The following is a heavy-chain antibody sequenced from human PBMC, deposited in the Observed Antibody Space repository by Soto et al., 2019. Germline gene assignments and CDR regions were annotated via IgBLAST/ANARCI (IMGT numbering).Heavy chain of an antibody. J-gene: IGHJ6*03. CDR3: ARLNRPEAGFVNYMDV. D-gene: IGHD3-3*01. Sequence: EVQLVQSGAEVKKPGESLKISCEGSGYSFTTYWIAWVRQMPGKGLEWMGIVYPGDSDTRYSPSFQGQVTISADKSITTAYRQWSSLKALDTAVYYCARLNRPEAGFVNYMDVWGKGTTVTVSS. V-gene: IGHV5-51*03. CDR2: VYPGDSDT. CDR1: GYSFTTYW.